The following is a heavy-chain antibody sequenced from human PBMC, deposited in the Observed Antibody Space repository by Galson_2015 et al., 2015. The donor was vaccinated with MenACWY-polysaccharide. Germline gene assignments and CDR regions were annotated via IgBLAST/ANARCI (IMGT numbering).Heavy chain of an antibody. D-gene: IGHD2-2*01. CDR2: IRSKANSYAT. J-gene: IGHJ4*02. V-gene: IGHV3-73*01. CDR3: TRLEPANCSSTSCYRNY. Sequence: SLRLSCAASGFTFSGSAMHWVRQASGKGLEWVGRIRSKANSYATAYAASVKGRFTISRDDSKNTEYLQMNSLKTEDTAVYYCTRLEPANCSSTSCYRNYWGQGTLVTVSS. CDR1: GFTFSGSA.